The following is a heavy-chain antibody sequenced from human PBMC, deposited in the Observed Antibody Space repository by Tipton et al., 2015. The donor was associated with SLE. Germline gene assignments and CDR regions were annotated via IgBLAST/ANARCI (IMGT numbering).Heavy chain of an antibody. CDR3: AREAVTTGGFDY. J-gene: IGHJ4*02. CDR2: IYSGGST. CDR1: GLTVSTNY. V-gene: IGHV3-53*05. D-gene: IGHD4-11*01. Sequence: SLRLSCAASGLTVSTNYMNWVRQAPGKGLEGVSVIYSGGSTYNADSVKGRFTISRDNSKNTLYLQMNSLRPEDTALYYCAREAVTTGGFDYWGQGTLVTVSS.